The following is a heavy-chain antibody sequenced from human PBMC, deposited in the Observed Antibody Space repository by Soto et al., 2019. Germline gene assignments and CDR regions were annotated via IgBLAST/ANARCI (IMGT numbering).Heavy chain of an antibody. D-gene: IGHD3-10*01. CDR1: GGSVSSGSYY. J-gene: IGHJ6*02. V-gene: IGHV4-61*02. CDR2: IYTSGST. CDR3: ARDRNEGSYYNAADYYYYGMDV. Sequence: PSETLSLTCTVSGGSVSSGSYYWSWIRQPAGKGLEWIGRIYTSGSTNYNPSLKSRVTMSVDTSKNQFSLKLSSVTAADTAVYYCARDRNEGSYYNAADYYYYGMDVWGQGTTVTVSS.